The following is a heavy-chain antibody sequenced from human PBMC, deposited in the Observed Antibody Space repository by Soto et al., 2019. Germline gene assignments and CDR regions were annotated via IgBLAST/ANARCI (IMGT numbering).Heavy chain of an antibody. CDR1: GYTFINYD. J-gene: IGHJ5*02. V-gene: IGHV1-8*01. D-gene: IGHD3-16*01. Sequence: QVQMVQSGAEVKKPGASVKVSCKASGYTFINYDINWVRQATGQGLEWMGWMNPDSGNTGQSKQFQGRVTMTRDTSISTAYMELSSLRSEDTAMYYCARGRFRRTWFDPWGQGTLVTVSS. CDR2: MNPDSGNT. CDR3: ARGRFRRTWFDP.